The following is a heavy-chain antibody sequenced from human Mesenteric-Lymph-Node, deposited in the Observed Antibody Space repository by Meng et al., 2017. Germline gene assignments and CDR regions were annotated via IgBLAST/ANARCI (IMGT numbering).Heavy chain of an antibody. V-gene: IGHV4-39*07. CDR2: IYYSGST. CDR1: GGSISSSSYY. J-gene: IGHJ6*02. Sequence: SETLSLTCTVSGGSISSSSYYWGWIRQPPGKGLEWIGSIYYSGSTYYNPSLKSRVTISVDTSKNQFSLKLSSVTAADTAVYYCARAIRDGGSGWYSPYYYYYGMDVWGQGTTVTIAS. D-gene: IGHD6-19*01. CDR3: ARAIRDGGSGWYSPYYYYYGMDV.